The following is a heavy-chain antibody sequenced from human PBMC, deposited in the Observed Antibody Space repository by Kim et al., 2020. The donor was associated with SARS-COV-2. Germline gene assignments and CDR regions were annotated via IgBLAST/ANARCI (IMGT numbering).Heavy chain of an antibody. CDR2: ISSDGSST. D-gene: IGHD3-10*01. V-gene: IGHV3-74*01. J-gene: IGHJ6*02. CDR3: ARGFLRDGFDV. Sequence: GGSLRLSCAVSRFTFNNYWINWVRHAPGKGLVWVSRISSDGSSTNYADSVKGRFTMSRDNAENTLYLQMNSLRAEDTAVYYCARGFLRDGFDVWGQGTTVTVSS. CDR1: RFTFNNYW.